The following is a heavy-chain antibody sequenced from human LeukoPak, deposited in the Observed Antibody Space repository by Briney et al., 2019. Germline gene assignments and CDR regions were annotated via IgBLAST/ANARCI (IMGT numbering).Heavy chain of an antibody. CDR3: ARHPYGGSYHFDY. Sequence: ASVKVSCKASGYIFTGYYMHWVRQAPGQGLEWMGWINPNNGGTNSAQKFQGRVTMTRDTSISTAYMELSRLTSDDTAVYYCARHPYGGSYHFDYWGQGTLVTVSS. D-gene: IGHD1-26*01. V-gene: IGHV1-2*02. CDR1: GYIFTGYY. J-gene: IGHJ4*02. CDR2: INPNNGGT.